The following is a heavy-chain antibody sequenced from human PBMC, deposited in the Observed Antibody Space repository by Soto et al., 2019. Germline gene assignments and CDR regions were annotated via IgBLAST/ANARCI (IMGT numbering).Heavy chain of an antibody. Sequence: SETLSLTCTVSGGSISSSSYYWGWIRQPPGKGLEWIGSIYYSGSTYYNPSLKSRVTISVDTSKNQFSLKLSSVTAADTAVYYCARRIWSGYRVYNWFDPWSQGTLVTVSS. V-gene: IGHV4-39*01. CDR1: GGSISSSSYY. CDR3: ARRIWSGYRVYNWFDP. CDR2: IYYSGST. J-gene: IGHJ5*02. D-gene: IGHD3-3*01.